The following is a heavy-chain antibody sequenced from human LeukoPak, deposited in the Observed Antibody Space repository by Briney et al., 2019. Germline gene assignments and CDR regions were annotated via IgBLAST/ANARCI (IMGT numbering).Heavy chain of an antibody. CDR3: ARACGGQFWSGYCHFDY. J-gene: IGHJ4*02. Sequence: ASVKVSCKASGYTFTSYGISWVRQAPGQGLEWMGWISAYNGNTNYAQKLQGRVTMTTDTSTSTAYMELRSLRSDDTAVYYCARACGGQFWSGYCHFDYWGQGTLVTVSS. CDR2: ISAYNGNT. D-gene: IGHD3-3*01. V-gene: IGHV1-18*01. CDR1: GYTFTSYG.